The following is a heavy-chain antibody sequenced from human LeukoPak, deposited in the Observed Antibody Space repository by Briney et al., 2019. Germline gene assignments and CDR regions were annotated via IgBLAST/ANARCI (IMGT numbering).Heavy chain of an antibody. V-gene: IGHV5-51*01. Sequence: GESLKISCKGSGYTFTNYWIAWVRQMPGKGLEWRGIIYPGDSDTRYSPSFQGQVSISADKSIRTAYLQWSSLKASDTAMYYCARLAGIATVATELDYWGQGTLVTVSS. CDR1: GYTFTNYW. CDR2: IYPGDSDT. D-gene: IGHD6-13*01. CDR3: ARLAGIATVATELDY. J-gene: IGHJ4*02.